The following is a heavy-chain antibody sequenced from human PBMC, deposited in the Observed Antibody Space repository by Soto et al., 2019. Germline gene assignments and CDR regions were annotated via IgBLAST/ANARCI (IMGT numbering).Heavy chain of an antibody. D-gene: IGHD3-10*01. CDR3: ARQLSVGGVITDYYYMDV. CDR2: IYYSGST. J-gene: IGHJ6*03. Sequence: KSSETLSLTCTVSGGSISSYYWSWIRQPPGKGLEWIGYIYYSGSTNYNPSLKSRVTISVDTSKNQFSLKLSSVTAADTAVYYCARQLSVGGVITDYYYMDVWGKGTTVTVSS. CDR1: GGSISSYY. V-gene: IGHV4-59*08.